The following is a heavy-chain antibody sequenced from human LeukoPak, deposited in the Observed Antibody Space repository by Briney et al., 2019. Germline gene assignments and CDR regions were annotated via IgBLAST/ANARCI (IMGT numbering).Heavy chain of an antibody. CDR1: GFTFSSYG. V-gene: IGHV3-30*02. Sequence: PGGALRLSCAESGFTFSSYGMHWVRQAPGKGLEWVAFIRYDGSNKYYADSVKGRFTISRDNSKNTLYLQMNSLRAEDTAVYYCARRPYGSGSYYDYWGQGTLVTVSS. D-gene: IGHD3-10*01. CDR3: ARRPYGSGSYYDY. CDR2: IRYDGSNK. J-gene: IGHJ4*02.